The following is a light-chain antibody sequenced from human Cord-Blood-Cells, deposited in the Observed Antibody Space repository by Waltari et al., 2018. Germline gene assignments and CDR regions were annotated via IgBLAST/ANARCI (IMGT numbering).Light chain of an antibody. Sequence: ALTQPASVSGSPGPSITISCTGTSSDGGGYNHVSWYQHLPGKAPKLMIYDVSNRTLGLSNRLAVSKAGHTASLSISGLQAEDEADYYCSSYTRSSSWVFGGGTKVTVL. V-gene: IGLV2-14*03. CDR2: DVS. J-gene: IGLJ3*02. CDR1: SSDGGGYNH. CDR3: SSYTRSSSWV.